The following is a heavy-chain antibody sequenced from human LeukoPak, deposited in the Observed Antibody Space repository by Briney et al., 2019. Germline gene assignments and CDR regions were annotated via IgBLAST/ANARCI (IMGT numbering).Heavy chain of an antibody. CDR1: GFTFSSYS. D-gene: IGHD5-18*01. CDR3: ARGGYSYGYAGVSPHYMAI. Sequence: GGSLRLSCAASGFTFSSYSMNWVRQAPGKGLEWVSSISSSSSYIYYADSVKGRFTISRDNAKNSLFLQMSSLRAEDTALYFCARGGYSYGYAGVSPHYMAIWGKGTMVTVSS. J-gene: IGHJ6*03. V-gene: IGHV3-21*04. CDR2: ISSSSSYI.